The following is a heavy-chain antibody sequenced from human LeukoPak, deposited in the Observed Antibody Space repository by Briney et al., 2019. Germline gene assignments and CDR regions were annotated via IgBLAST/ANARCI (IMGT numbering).Heavy chain of an antibody. J-gene: IGHJ6*03. V-gene: IGHV3-11*04. Sequence: GGSLRLSRAASGFTFSDYYMSWIRQAPGKGLEWVSYISSSGSTIYYADSVKGRFTISRDNAKNSLYLQMNSLRAEDTAVYYCARVGSSWYGDYYYYMDVWGKGTTVTISS. CDR1: GFTFSDYY. CDR3: ARVGSSWYGDYYYYMDV. CDR2: ISSSGSTI. D-gene: IGHD6-13*01.